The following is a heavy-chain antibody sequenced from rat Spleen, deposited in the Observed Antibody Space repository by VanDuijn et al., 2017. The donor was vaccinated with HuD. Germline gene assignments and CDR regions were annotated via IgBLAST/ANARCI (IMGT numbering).Heavy chain of an antibody. CDR1: GFTFSNHD. J-gene: IGHJ2*01. D-gene: IGHD1-7*01. V-gene: IGHV5S13*01. CDR3: AVAGYGY. Sequence: EVQLVESGGGLVQPGRSLKLSCAASGFTFSNHDMAWVRQAPTKGLEWVSSISNDGGTTYYPDSVKGRFTISRDNAENTVYLQMNSLRSEDTATYYCAVAGYGYWGHGVMVTVSS. CDR2: ISNDGGTT.